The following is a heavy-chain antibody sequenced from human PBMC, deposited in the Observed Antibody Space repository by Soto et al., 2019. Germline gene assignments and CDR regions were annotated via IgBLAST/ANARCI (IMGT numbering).Heavy chain of an antibody. J-gene: IGHJ6*02. Sequence: GASVKVSCKATGGTFSSYAISWVRQAPGQGLDWMGGIIPIIGTANYAQKFQGRVTITADESTSTAYMELSSLRAEDTAVYYCARENYDILTGSLPYYYYYGMDVWGQGTTVTVSS. CDR3: ARENYDILTGSLPYYYYYGMDV. D-gene: IGHD3-9*01. CDR1: GGTFSSYA. CDR2: IIPIIGTA. V-gene: IGHV1-69*13.